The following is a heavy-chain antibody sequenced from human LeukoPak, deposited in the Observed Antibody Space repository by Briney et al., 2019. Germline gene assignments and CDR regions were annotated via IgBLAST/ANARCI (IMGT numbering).Heavy chain of an antibody. CDR3: ARTIGYCSSTSCSDYYYYMDV. CDR2: MIPIFGTA. J-gene: IGHJ6*03. Sequence: GASVKVSCKASGGTFSSYAISWVRQAPGQGLEWMGGMIPIFGTANYAQKFQGRVTITTDESTSTAYMELSSLRSEDTAVYYCARTIGYCSSTSCSDYYYYMDVWGKGTTVTVSS. V-gene: IGHV1-69*05. D-gene: IGHD2-2*01. CDR1: GGTFSSYA.